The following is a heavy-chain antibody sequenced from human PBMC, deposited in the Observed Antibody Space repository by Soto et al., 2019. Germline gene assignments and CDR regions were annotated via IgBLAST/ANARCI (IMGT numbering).Heavy chain of an antibody. CDR2: IHRGGST. J-gene: IGHJ4*02. CDR3: ARSANTYGSPFDY. D-gene: IGHD3-10*01. CDR1: GFTVGNNY. V-gene: IGHV3-66*01. Sequence: EVHLVESGGGLVQPGGSLRLSCAASGFTVGNNYMSWVRQAPGKGLEWVSIIHRGGSTSYADSVKGRFTISRDSSHNILYLQLNGLTADDTAVYYCARSANTYGSPFDYWGQGALVTVSS.